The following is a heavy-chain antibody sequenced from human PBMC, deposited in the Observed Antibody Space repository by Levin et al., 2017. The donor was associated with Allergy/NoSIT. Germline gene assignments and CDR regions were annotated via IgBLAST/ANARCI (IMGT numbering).Heavy chain of an antibody. CDR3: VKFIVDFWSGSTNYYYDYGMDV. J-gene: IGHJ6*02. Sequence: PGGSLRLSCAASGFTFSSYAMSWVRQAPGKGLEWVSAISGSGGSTYYADSVKGRFTISRDNSKNTLYLQMNSLRAEDTAVYYCVKFIVDFWSGSTNYYYDYGMDVWGQGTTVTVSS. CDR1: GFTFSSYA. D-gene: IGHD3-3*01. CDR2: ISGSGGST. V-gene: IGHV3-23*01.